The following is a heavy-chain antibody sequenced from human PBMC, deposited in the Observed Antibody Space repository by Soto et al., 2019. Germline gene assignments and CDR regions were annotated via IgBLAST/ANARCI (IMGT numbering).Heavy chain of an antibody. V-gene: IGHV3-23*01. D-gene: IGHD3-10*01. CDR1: GFSFSNYG. CDR3: AKHLWYGESVFDP. J-gene: IGHJ5*02. Sequence: GGSLRLSCAASGFSFSNYGMSWVRQAPGKGLEWVAAIRGSSVTANHADSVKGRFTISRDNSKNTLYLQMDSLRVEDTAAYYCAKHLWYGESVFDPWGQGTLVTVSS. CDR2: IRGSSVTA.